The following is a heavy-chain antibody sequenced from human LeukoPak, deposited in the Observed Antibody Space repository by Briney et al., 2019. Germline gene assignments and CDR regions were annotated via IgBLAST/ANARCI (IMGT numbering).Heavy chain of an antibody. CDR3: ARRYGSGSYFGWYFDL. CDR2: IYYSGST. V-gene: IGHV4-39*01. D-gene: IGHD3-10*01. J-gene: IGHJ2*01. CDR1: GGYISSSSYY. Sequence: SETLSLTCTVSGGYISSSSYYWGWIRQPPGKGLEWIGSIYYSGSTYYNSSLKSRVTISVDTSKNQFSLKLSSVTAADTAVYYCARRYGSGSYFGWYFDLWGRGTLVTVSS.